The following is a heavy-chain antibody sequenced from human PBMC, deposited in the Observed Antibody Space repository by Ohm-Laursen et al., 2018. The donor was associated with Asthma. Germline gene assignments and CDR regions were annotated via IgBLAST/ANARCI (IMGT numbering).Heavy chain of an antibody. Sequence: GTLSLTCTVSGGSIRNNVYYWGWIRQPPGKGLEWIGSILYTGSPFHNPSLKSRVTLSVDSSRNYFSLKLSSVTAADTAVYYCARLASSRHDYSSERFDYWGQGTLVTVSS. J-gene: IGHJ4*02. D-gene: IGHD3-16*01. CDR1: GGSIRNNVYY. CDR3: ARLASSRHDYSSERFDY. CDR2: ILYTGSP. V-gene: IGHV4-39*02.